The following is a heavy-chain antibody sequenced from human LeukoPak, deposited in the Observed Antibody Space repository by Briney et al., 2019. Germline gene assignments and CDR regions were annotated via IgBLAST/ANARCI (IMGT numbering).Heavy chain of an antibody. CDR1: GGSISSSSYY. J-gene: IGHJ4*02. CDR2: TYSGGST. Sequence: PSETLSLTCTVSGGSISSSSYYWGWIRQPPGTGLEWIGETYSGGSTYSDPSLKSQVTISVDTSKNQFSLKLSSVTAADTAVYYCVRHHGSPSFDYWGQGTLVTVSS. D-gene: IGHD2/OR15-2a*01. V-gene: IGHV4-39*01. CDR3: VRHHGSPSFDY.